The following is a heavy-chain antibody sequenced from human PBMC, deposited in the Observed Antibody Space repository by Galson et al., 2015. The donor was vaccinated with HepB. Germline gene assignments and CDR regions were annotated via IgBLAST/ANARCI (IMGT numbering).Heavy chain of an antibody. CDR2: TYYRSKWYN. CDR3: ARGEMAE. J-gene: IGHJ4*02. Sequence: AISGDSVSSNSAAWNWIRQSPSRGLEWLGRTYYRSKWYNDYAPSVKSRITINPDTSKNQSTLQLKSVTPDDTAVYYCARGEMAEWGQGTLVTVSS. D-gene: IGHD5-24*01. V-gene: IGHV6-1*01. CDR1: GDSVSSNSAA.